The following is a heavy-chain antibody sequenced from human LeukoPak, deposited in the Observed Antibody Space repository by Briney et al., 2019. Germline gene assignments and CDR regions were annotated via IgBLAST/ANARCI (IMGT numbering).Heavy chain of an antibody. CDR1: GGSISSSY. CDR2: IYYSGST. Sequence: PSETLSLTCTVSGGSISSSYWSWIRQPPGKGLVWIGYIYYSGSTNYNPSLKSRVTISLDTSKNQFSLKLSSVTAADTAVYYCARKGYYDGSGFYPDAFDVWGQGTMVTVSS. D-gene: IGHD3-22*01. J-gene: IGHJ3*01. CDR3: ARKGYYDGSGFYPDAFDV. V-gene: IGHV4-59*08.